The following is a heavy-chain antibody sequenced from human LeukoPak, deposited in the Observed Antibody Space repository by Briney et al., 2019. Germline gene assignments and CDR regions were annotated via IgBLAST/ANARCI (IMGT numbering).Heavy chain of an antibody. CDR3: SRHPPKLYSHGQMDV. D-gene: IGHD5-18*01. CDR1: GYSFTSYW. Sequence: GESLKISCKGSGYSFTSYWIGWVRQMPGKGLEWMGIIYPGDSDTRYSPSFQGQVTISADKSISTAYLQWSSLKASDTAMYYWSRHPPKLYSHGQMDVWGKGTTVTVSS. CDR2: IYPGDSDT. V-gene: IGHV5-51*01. J-gene: IGHJ6*04.